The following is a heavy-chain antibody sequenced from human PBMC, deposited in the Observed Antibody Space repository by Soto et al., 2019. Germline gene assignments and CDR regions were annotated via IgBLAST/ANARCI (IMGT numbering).Heavy chain of an antibody. CDR2: ISGSGGST. CDR1: GFTSLGYA. V-gene: IGHV3-23*01. Sequence: PWGTMRFSCAVSGFTSLGYALSFFRHSSWKGLERGSPISGSGGSTYYANSVKGRFTISRDNSKNTLYLQMYSLNDEDTAVYFCGKTPYRSYGLDGMDVWSQGTTVTVSS. CDR3: GKTPYRSYGLDGMDV. D-gene: IGHD5-18*01. J-gene: IGHJ6*02.